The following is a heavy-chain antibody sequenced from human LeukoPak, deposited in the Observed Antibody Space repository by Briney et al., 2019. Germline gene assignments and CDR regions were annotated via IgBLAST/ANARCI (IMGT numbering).Heavy chain of an antibody. CDR3: TRGRYLPLYFDY. CDR1: GGSLRGYY. V-gene: IGHV4-34*01. J-gene: IGHJ4*02. CDR2: INHSGST. D-gene: IGHD3-16*02. Sequence: PSETLSLTCAVDGGSLRGYYWSWIRQPPGKGLEWIGEINHSGSTNSNPSLKSRVTISVDTSKNQFFLKLSSVTAADTAVYYCTRGRYLPLYFDYWGQGTLVTVSS.